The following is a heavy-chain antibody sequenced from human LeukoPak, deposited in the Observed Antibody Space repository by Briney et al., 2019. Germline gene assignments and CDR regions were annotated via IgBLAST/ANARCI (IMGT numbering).Heavy chain of an antibody. CDR1: GYTFTGYY. V-gene: IGHV1-2*02. CDR2: INPNSGDT. D-gene: IGHD3-22*01. J-gene: IGHJ4*02. CDR3: ARDLGYDSSGYWY. Sequence: GASVKVSCKASGYTFTGYYMHWVRQVPGQGLEWMGWINPNSGDTNYAQKFQGRVTMTRDTSISTAYMELSRLRSDDTAVYYCARDLGYDSSGYWYWGQGTLVTVSS.